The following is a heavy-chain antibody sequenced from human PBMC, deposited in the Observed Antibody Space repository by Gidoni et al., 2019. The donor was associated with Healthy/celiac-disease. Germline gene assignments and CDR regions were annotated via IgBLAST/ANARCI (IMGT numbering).Heavy chain of an antibody. CDR1: GFTFSSDS. J-gene: IGHJ3*02. Sequence: EVPLVESGGGLVKPGWSLSLSCAASGFTFSSDSMNWVRQAPGKWLEWVSSISSSSSYRYYADTVKGRFTISRENAKNSLYLQMNSLRAEDTAVYYCANSHDAFDIWGKGTMVTVSS. CDR3: ANSHDAFDI. CDR2: ISSSSSYR. V-gene: IGHV3-21*01. D-gene: IGHD6-13*01.